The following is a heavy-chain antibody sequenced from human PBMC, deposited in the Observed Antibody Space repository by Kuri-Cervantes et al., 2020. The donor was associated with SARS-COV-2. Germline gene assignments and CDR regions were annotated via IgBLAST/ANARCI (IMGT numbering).Heavy chain of an antibody. CDR3: VRDGDHWNFDY. D-gene: IGHD1-1*01. CDR1: GFTFSGHW. Sequence: GESLKISCAASGFTFSGHWIHWVRQAPGKGLVWVSRINPDGSYTNNAESVKGRFTLSRDNAKNMLFLQMNSLRAEYTAVYYCVRDGDHWNFDYWGQGTLVTVSS. V-gene: IGHV3-74*01. CDR2: INPDGSYT. J-gene: IGHJ4*02.